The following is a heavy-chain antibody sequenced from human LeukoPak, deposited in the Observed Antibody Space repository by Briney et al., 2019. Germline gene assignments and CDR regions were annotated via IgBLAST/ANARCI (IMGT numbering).Heavy chain of an antibody. J-gene: IGHJ4*02. V-gene: IGHV4-59*01. CDR1: GGSISSYY. CDR3: ARALGGCSGGSCGYYFDY. CDR2: IYYSGST. Sequence: PSETLSLTCTVSGGSISSYYWSWIRQPPGKGLEWIGYIYYSGSTNYNPSLKSRVTISVDTSKNQFSLKLSSVTAADTAVYYCARALGGCSGGSCGYYFDYWGQGTLVTVSS. D-gene: IGHD2-15*01.